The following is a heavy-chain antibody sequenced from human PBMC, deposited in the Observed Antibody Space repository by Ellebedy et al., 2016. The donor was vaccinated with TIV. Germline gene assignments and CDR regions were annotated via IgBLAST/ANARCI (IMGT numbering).Heavy chain of an antibody. J-gene: IGHJ5*02. Sequence: SETLSLXXTVSGGSISSSSYYWGWIRQPPGKGLEWIGSIYYSGSTYYNPSLKSRLTISVDTSKNQFSLKLSSVTAADTAVYYCARDRDYDSSGYSNWFDPWGQGTLVTVSS. V-gene: IGHV4-39*07. CDR3: ARDRDYDSSGYSNWFDP. D-gene: IGHD3-22*01. CDR1: GGSISSSSYY. CDR2: IYYSGST.